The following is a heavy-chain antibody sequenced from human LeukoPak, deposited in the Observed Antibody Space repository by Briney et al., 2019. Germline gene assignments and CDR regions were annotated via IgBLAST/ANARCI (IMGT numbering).Heavy chain of an antibody. CDR2: IWYDGSNK. D-gene: IGHD3-16*01. CDR3: AKQGGSTLHYYMDV. CDR1: GFTFSSYG. Sequence: GGSLRLSCAASGFTFSSYGMHWVRQAPGKGLEWVAVIWYDGSNKYYADSVKGRFTISRDSSKNTLYLQMSSLRVEDTAVYYCAKQGGSTLHYYMDVWGKGTTVTVSS. J-gene: IGHJ6*03. V-gene: IGHV3-33*06.